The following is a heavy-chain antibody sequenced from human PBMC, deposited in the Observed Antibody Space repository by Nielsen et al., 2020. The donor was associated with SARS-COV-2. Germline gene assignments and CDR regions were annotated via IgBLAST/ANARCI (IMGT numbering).Heavy chain of an antibody. CDR2: IYFRGRT. V-gene: IGHV4-39*01. D-gene: IGHD3/OR15-3a*01. Sequence: SETLSLTCNVSGGTMSDTTFFWAWIRQPPGKGLEWIGDIYFRGRTDYNPSLQSRVTMSIDTSNNQFSLKLNSVTAADTAVYYCARRLDFWTGRLEDAFDIWGLGAKVTVSS. J-gene: IGHJ3*02. CDR3: ARRLDFWTGRLEDAFDI. CDR1: GGTMSDTTFF.